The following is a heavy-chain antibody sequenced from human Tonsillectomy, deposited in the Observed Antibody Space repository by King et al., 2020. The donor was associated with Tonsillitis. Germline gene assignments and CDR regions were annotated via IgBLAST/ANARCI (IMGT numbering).Heavy chain of an antibody. CDR3: ARDYDYAGGDY. V-gene: IGHV4-38-2*02. CDR1: GYSINTGYY. CDR2: IYHSGST. J-gene: IGHJ4*02. Sequence: QVQLQESGPGLVKPSETLSLICTVSGYSINTGYYWGWIRQPPGKGLEWIGTIYHSGSTYYNPSLKSRVTISVDTSKNQFSLNLGSVTAADTAVYYCARDYDYAGGDYWGQGTLVTVSS. D-gene: IGHD5-12*01.